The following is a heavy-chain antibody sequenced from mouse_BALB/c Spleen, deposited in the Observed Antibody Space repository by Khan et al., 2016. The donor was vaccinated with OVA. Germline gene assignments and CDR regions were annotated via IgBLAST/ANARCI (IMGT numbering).Heavy chain of an antibody. V-gene: IGHV14-1*02. CDR1: AFNIKDYY. D-gene: IGHD2-3*01. J-gene: IGHJ3*01. Sequence: SGAELVRPGALVKLSCKASAFNIKDYYMHWVKQGPEQGLEWIGWIDPENGNTIYDPKFQGKASITADTSSNTAYLQLSSLTSEDTAVYYCTRDGYSPWFAYWGQGTLVTVSA. CDR3: TRDGYSPWFAY. CDR2: IDPENGNT.